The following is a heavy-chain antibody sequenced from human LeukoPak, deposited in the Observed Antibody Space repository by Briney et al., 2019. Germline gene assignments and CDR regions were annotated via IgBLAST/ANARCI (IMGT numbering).Heavy chain of an antibody. D-gene: IGHD4-17*01. CDR3: ANPPPVTKIRFDS. CDR1: GFIFSKYA. V-gene: IGHV3-23*01. Sequence: GGSLRLSCAASGFIFSKYAMSGGRQAPGKGLEWVSCIIGRGVSTYYADSVKGRFTISRDNSKNTLYLQMNSLRAEPTAVYYCANPPPVTKIRFDSWGQGTLVTVSS. CDR2: IIGRGVST. J-gene: IGHJ5*01.